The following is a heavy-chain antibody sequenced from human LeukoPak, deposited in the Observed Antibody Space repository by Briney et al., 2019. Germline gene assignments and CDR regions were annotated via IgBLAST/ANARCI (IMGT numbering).Heavy chain of an antibody. J-gene: IGHJ4*02. D-gene: IGHD4-17*01. V-gene: IGHV1-2*02. Sequence: ASVKVSCKASGYTFTDYNIHWVRQAPGQGLEWMGWINPNSGGTDFVQKFQGRVTVTRDTSITTAYMEVNRLTSDDTAIYYCARRGHDYGAYWGQGTLVTVSS. CDR3: ARRGHDYGAY. CDR2: INPNSGGT. CDR1: GYTFTDYN.